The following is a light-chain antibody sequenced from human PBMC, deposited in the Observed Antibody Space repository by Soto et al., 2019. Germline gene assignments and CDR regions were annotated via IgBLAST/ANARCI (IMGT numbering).Light chain of an antibody. CDR1: QSISSW. V-gene: IGKV1-5*01. CDR2: DAS. Sequence: DIQITQSPSTLSASVGDRVTITCRASQSISSWLAWYQQKPGKAPKLLIYDASSLESGVPSRFSGSGSGTEFTLTISSLQPDDFATYYCQQYNSYSPTLGQGTKVDSK. CDR3: QQYNSYSPT. J-gene: IGKJ1*01.